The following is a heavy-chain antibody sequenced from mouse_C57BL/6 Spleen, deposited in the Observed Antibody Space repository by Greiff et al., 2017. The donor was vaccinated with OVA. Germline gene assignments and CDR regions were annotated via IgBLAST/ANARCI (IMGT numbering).Heavy chain of an antibody. D-gene: IGHD2-3*01. CDR2: IWSGGST. Sequence: VMLVESGPGLVQPSQSLSITCTVSGFSLTSYGVHWVRQSPGKGLEWLGVIWSGGSTDYNAAFISRLSISKDNSKSQVFFKMNSLQADDTAIYYCARTNDGYYAAMDYWGQGTSVTVSS. CDR3: ARTNDGYYAAMDY. V-gene: IGHV2-2*01. CDR1: GFSLTSYG. J-gene: IGHJ4*01.